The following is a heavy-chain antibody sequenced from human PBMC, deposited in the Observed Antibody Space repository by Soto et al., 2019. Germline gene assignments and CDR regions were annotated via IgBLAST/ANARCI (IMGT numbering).Heavy chain of an antibody. Sequence: SETLSLTCTVSGGSISSGGYYWSWIRQHPGKGLEWIGYIYYSGSTYYNPSLKSRVTISVDTSKNQFSLKLSSVTAADTAVYYCAGAYSSSWYYFDYWGQGTLVTVSS. J-gene: IGHJ4*02. CDR1: GGSISSGGYY. CDR2: IYYSGST. D-gene: IGHD6-13*01. V-gene: IGHV4-31*03. CDR3: AGAYSSSWYYFDY.